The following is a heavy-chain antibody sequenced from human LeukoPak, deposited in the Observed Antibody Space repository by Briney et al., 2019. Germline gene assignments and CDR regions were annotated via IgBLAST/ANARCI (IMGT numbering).Heavy chain of an antibody. CDR1: GGSISSYY. CDR2: IYYSGST. V-gene: IGHV4-59*01. Sequence: SETLSLTCTVSGGSISSYYWSWIRQPPGKGLEWIGYIYYSGSTNYNPSLKSRVTISVDTSKNQFSLKLSSVTAADTAVYYCARELYNDYVWGSYRSLDNWFDPWGQGTLVTVSS. J-gene: IGHJ5*02. CDR3: ARELYNDYVWGSYRSLDNWFDP. D-gene: IGHD3-16*02.